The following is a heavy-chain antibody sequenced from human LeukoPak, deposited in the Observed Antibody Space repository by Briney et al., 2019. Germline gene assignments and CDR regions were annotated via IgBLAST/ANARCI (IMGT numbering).Heavy chain of an antibody. CDR1: GYTFSDFY. CDR3: ARVRLADERAWAY. J-gene: IGHJ4*02. D-gene: IGHD3-3*02. Sequence: ASVKVSCKASGYTFSDFYIHWVRQAPGQGLEYVGWITPKSGDTYSPQRFQGRVTMTRDASISTAYMELSSLRSDDTAVYFCARVRLADERAWAYWGQGTLATVSS. CDR2: ITPKSGDT. V-gene: IGHV1-2*02.